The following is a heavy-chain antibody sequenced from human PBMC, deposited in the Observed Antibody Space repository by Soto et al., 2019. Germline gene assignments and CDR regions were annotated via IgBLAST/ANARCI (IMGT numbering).Heavy chain of an antibody. V-gene: IGHV3-7*01. CDR2: IKLGGMEK. D-gene: IGHD6-13*01. Sequence: GGSLRLSCAASGFTFSSYWMSWVRQAPGKGLEWVANIKLGGMEKYYVDSVKVRVTISRDNAKNSLYLQMNSLRAEDTSVYYCARPPSSSWDNDAFDIWGQGTMVTVSS. CDR3: ARPPSSSWDNDAFDI. J-gene: IGHJ3*02. CDR1: GFTFSSYW.